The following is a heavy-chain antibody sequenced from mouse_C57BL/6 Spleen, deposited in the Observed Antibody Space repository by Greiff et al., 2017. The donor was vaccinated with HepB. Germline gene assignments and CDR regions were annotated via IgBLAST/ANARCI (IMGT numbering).Heavy chain of an antibody. J-gene: IGHJ2*01. Sequence: VQLQQPGAELVKPGASVKLSCKASGYTFTSYWMHWVKQRPGQGLEWIGMIHPNSGSTNYNEKFKSKATLTVDKSSSTAYMPLSSLTSEDSAVDYGARERSPKNSYYSDFDYWGQGTTLTVSS. CDR1: GYTFTSYW. D-gene: IGHD2-12*01. V-gene: IGHV1-64*01. CDR3: ARERSPKNSYYSDFDY. CDR2: IHPNSGST.